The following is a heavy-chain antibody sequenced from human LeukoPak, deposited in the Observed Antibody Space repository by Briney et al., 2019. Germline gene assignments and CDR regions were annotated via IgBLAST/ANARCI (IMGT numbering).Heavy chain of an antibody. J-gene: IGHJ4*02. D-gene: IGHD3-22*01. Sequence: PGGSLRLSCAASGFTFSSYAMSWVRQAPGKGLEWVSAISGSGGSTYYADSVKGRFTISRDNSKNTLYLQMNSLRAEDTAVYYCARMYYYDSSGYRYYFDYWGQGTLVTVSS. V-gene: IGHV3-23*01. CDR2: ISGSGGST. CDR3: ARMYYYDSSGYRYYFDY. CDR1: GFTFSSYA.